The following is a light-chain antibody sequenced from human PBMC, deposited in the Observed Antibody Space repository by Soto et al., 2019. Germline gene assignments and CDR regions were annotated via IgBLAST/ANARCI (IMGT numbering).Light chain of an antibody. CDR1: SSVSTY. V-gene: IGKV3-11*01. CDR2: DAS. Sequence: EIVLTQSPGTLSLSPGERATLSCRASSSVSTYLAWYQQKPGQAPMLLIYDASNRATGIPARFSGSGSGSDFTLIISSLEPGDFAVFYCQKSRNWPSTFGHGTKVEVK. CDR3: QKSRNWPST. J-gene: IGKJ1*01.